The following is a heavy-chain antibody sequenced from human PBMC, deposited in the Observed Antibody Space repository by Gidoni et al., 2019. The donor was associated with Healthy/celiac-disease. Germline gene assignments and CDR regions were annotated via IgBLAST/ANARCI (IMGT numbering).Heavy chain of an antibody. V-gene: IGHV3-30*02. J-gene: IGHJ6*02. Sequence: AFIRYDGSNKYYADSVKGRFTISRDNSKNTLYLQMNSLRAEDTAVYYCAKDYDFWSGYSNYYYGMDVWGQGTTVTVSS. D-gene: IGHD3-3*01. CDR2: IRYDGSNK. CDR3: AKDYDFWSGYSNYYYGMDV.